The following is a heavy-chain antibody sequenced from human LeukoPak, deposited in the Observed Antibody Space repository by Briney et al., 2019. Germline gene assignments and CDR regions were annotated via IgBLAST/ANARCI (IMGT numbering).Heavy chain of an antibody. CDR2: IRSKAYGGTT. CDR1: GFTFGDYA. D-gene: IGHD6-19*01. CDR3: TRAAGYSSGWYKGGFDY. J-gene: IGHJ4*02. V-gene: IGHV3-49*04. Sequence: PGRSLRLSCTASGFTFGDYAMSWVRQAPGKGLEWVGFIRSKAYGGTTEYAASVKGRFTISRDDSKSIAYLQMNSLKTEDTAVYYCTRAAGYSSGWYKGGFDYWGQGTLVTVSS.